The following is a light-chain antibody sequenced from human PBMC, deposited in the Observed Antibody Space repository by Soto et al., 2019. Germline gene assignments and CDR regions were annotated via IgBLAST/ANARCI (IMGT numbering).Light chain of an antibody. CDR1: QSVSSAY. CDR3: HRFGISPYA. J-gene: IGKJ2*01. V-gene: IGKV3-20*01. CDR2: GAS. Sequence: DIVLTQSPGTLSLSPGERATLSCRASQSVSSAYILWFQQKPGQAPRLLIYGASYRAAGIPDRFGGSGSGTDFTLTITRLEPEDFAVYYCHRFGISPYAFGQGTKLEIK.